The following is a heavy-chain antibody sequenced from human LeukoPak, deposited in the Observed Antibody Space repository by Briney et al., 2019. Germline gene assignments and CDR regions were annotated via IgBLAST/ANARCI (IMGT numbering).Heavy chain of an antibody. CDR3: ARGVLLATYYFDY. V-gene: IGHV4-59*01. CDR2: IYYSGST. Sequence: SETLSLTCTVPGGSISGYYLSWIRQPPGKGLEWIGYIYYSGSTKCNPSLKSRVTISVDTSKNQFSLKLSSVTAADTAVYYCARGVLLATYYFDYWGQGTLVTVCS. D-gene: IGHD3-10*01. J-gene: IGHJ4*02. CDR1: GGSISGYY.